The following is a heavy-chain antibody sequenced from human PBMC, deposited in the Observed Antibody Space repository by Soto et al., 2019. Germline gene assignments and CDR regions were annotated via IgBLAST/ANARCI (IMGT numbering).Heavy chain of an antibody. J-gene: IGHJ4*02. CDR2: VNPIVSMS. CDR3: ASSYGSGYRALDY. D-gene: IGHD3-10*01. Sequence: QVQLVQSGAEVKRPGSSVKVSCKASGDTFNFYSINWVRQAPGLGLGWMGRVNPIVSMSNYAQKFQGRVTITADNSRSTAYMKLSSPRSADTVMYYCASSYGSGYRALDYWGQGALVTVSS. V-gene: IGHV1-69*02. CDR1: GDTFNFYS.